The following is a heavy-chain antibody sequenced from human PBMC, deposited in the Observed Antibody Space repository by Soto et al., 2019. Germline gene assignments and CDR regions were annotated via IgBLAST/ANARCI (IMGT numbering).Heavy chain of an antibody. V-gene: IGHV6-1*01. Sequence: SGTLSLTCDVTGDSVSSNSAGWSWVRQCPSRGLERLGRTYYRSKWYYEYAVSVRGRITINPDTSKNQYSLQLNSVTPEDTAVYFCARGEQYSGRIFDYWGQGTLVTVSS. D-gene: IGHD1-26*01. J-gene: IGHJ4*01. CDR2: TYYRSKWYY. CDR3: ARGEQYSGRIFDY. CDR1: GDSVSSNSAG.